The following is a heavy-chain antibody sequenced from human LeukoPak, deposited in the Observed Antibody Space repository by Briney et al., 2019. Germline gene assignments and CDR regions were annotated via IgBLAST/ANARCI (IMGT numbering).Heavy chain of an antibody. D-gene: IGHD3-22*01. V-gene: IGHV4-61*02. CDR1: GGSISSGNYY. J-gene: IGHJ4*02. Sequence: SQTLSLTCSVSGGSISSGNYYWSWIRQPAGKGLEWIGRVYTSGSTNYNPSLKSRVTISVDTSKNQFSLKLSSVTAADTAVYYCARDSPYSSGYYYFDYWGQGTLATVSS. CDR2: VYTSGST. CDR3: ARDSPYSSGYYYFDY.